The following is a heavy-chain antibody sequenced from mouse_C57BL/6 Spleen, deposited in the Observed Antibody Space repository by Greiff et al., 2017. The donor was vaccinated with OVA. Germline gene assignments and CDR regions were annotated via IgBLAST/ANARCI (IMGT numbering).Heavy chain of an antibody. CDR3: ASGGYDGYFDV. CDR2: ISNGGGST. Sequence: EVMLVESGGGLVQPGGSLKLSCAASGFTFSDYYMYWVRQTPEKRLEWVAYISNGGGSTYYPDTVKGRFPISRDNAKNTLYLQMSRLKSEDTAMYYCASGGYDGYFDVWGTGTTVTVSS. J-gene: IGHJ1*03. CDR1: GFTFSDYY. D-gene: IGHD2-2*01. V-gene: IGHV5-12*01.